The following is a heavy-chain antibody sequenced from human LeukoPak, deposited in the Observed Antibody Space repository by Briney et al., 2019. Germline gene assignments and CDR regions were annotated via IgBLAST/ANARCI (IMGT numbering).Heavy chain of an antibody. CDR3: ARALSYSFGSMDF. CDR1: GFTFSSYS. Sequence: GGSLRLSCADSGFTFSSYSMNWVRQAPGKGLEGGSSISLRSTYLSTAASLKPRFPISTHNAKNSLYLQMNSLRAEDTAVYYCARALSYSFGSMDFWGQGTLVTVSS. J-gene: IGHJ1*01. D-gene: IGHD5-18*01. CDR2: ISLRSTYL. V-gene: IGHV3-21*01.